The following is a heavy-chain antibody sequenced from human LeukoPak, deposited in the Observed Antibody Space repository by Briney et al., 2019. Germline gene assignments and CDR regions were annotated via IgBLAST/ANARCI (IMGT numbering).Heavy chain of an antibody. V-gene: IGHV3-30*02. CDR2: IRYDGSNK. J-gene: IGHJ4*02. Sequence: PGGSLRLSCAASGFTFSSYGMHWVRQAPGKGLEWVAFIRYDGSNKYYADSVKGRFTISRDNSKNTLYLQMNSLRAEDTAVYYCAKDPYPMVRGVDYWGQGTLVTASS. D-gene: IGHD3-10*01. CDR3: AKDPYPMVRGVDY. CDR1: GFTFSSYG.